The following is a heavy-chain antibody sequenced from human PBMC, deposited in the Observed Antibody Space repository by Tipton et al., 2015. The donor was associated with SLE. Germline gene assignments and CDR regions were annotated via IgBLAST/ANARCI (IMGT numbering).Heavy chain of an antibody. J-gene: IGHJ3*02. CDR2: IYHSGST. CDR3: ARDRDFWRGAFDI. V-gene: IGHV4-38-2*02. Sequence: TLSLTCTVSGGSISSGYYWGWIRQPPGKGLEWIGSIYHSGSTYYNPSLKSRVTISVDTSKNQFSLKLSSVTAADTAVYYCARDRDFWRGAFDIWGQGTMVTVSS. D-gene: IGHD3-3*01. CDR1: GGSISSGYY.